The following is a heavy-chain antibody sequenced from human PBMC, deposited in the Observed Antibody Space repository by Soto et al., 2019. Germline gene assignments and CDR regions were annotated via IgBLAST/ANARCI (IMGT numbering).Heavy chain of an antibody. Sequence: ASVKVSCKASGDTFTSYYMHWVRQAPGQGLEWMGRIDPGGGETSYAQKFQGRVTMTEDTSTDTAYMELSSLRSEDTAVYYCATAFTAVDYWGQGTLLTVSS. CDR1: GDTFTSYY. CDR2: IDPGGGET. J-gene: IGHJ4*02. D-gene: IGHD3-16*01. CDR3: ATAFTAVDY. V-gene: IGHV1-24*01.